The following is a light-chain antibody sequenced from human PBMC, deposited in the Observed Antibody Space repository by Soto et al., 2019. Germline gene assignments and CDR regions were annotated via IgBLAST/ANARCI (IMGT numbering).Light chain of an antibody. CDR2: GAS. CDR3: QQYNNWPPEWT. J-gene: IGKJ1*01. CDR1: QSVSSN. V-gene: IGKV3-15*01. Sequence: ETVMTQSPATLPVSPGERATLSCRASQSVSSNLAWYQQKPGQAPRLLIYGASTRATGIPARFSGSGSGTDFTLTISSLQSEDFAVYYCQQYNNWPPEWTFGQGTKVEIK.